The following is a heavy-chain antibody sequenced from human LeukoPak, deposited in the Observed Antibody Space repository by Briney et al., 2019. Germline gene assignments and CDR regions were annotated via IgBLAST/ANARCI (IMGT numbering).Heavy chain of an antibody. D-gene: IGHD3-22*01. J-gene: IGHJ4*02. V-gene: IGHV3-7*01. Sequence: GGSLRLSCAASGFTFSTYWMSWVRQAPGKGLEWVANIKQDGSDKYYVDSVKGRFTISRDNAKNSLYLQMNSLRAEDTAVYYCARHHYDSSGFQLFDYWGQGTLVTVSS. CDR3: ARHHYDSSGFQLFDY. CDR1: GFTFSTYW. CDR2: IKQDGSDK.